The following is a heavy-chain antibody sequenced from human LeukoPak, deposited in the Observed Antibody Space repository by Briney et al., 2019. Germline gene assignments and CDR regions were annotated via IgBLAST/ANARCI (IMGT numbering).Heavy chain of an antibody. Sequence: ASVKVSCKVSGHPFYKYGINWVRQAPGQGLEWLGWVSVYNGNTNNVQTLQGRLTMTTDVSTSTAYMELRSLRSDDTAVYYCAGNYEGLGVVAAHWGQGTLVTVSS. CDR3: AGNYEGLGVVAAH. J-gene: IGHJ4*02. CDR1: GHPFYKYG. D-gene: IGHD3-16*01. CDR2: VSVYNGNT. V-gene: IGHV1-18*01.